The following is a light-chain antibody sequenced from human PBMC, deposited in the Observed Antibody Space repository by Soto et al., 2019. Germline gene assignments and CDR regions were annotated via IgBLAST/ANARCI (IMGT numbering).Light chain of an antibody. CDR1: SSDVGGHNY. CDR3: SSYTSSSIVV. V-gene: IGLV2-14*03. J-gene: IGLJ2*01. CDR2: DVS. Sequence: QSALTQPASVSGSPGQSITISCTGTSSDVGGHNYVSWYQQHPGKAPKLMIYDVSNRPSGVSNRFSGSKSGNTASLTISGLQAGDEADYFCSSYTSSSIVVFGGGTKLTVL.